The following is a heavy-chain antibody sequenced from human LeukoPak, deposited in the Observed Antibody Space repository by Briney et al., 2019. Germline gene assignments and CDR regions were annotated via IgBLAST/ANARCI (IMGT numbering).Heavy chain of an antibody. CDR1: GFTFSTYR. CDR3: ARDSGLSGYDLLDY. CDR2: IKYDGSEK. D-gene: IGHD5-12*01. V-gene: IGHV3-7*01. J-gene: IGHJ4*02. Sequence: GGSLRLSCVDSGFTFSTYRMIWVRQAPGKGLEWVANIKYDGSEKYYVDSVKGRFTISRDNAKNSLYLQMNSLRAEDTAVYYCARDSGLSGYDLLDYWGQGTLVTVSS.